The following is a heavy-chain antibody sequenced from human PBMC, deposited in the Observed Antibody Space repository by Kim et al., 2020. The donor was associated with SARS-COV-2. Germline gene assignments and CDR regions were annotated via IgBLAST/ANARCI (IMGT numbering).Heavy chain of an antibody. CDR3: ARPRSRRYAFDI. CDR2: INHSGST. Sequence: SETLSLTCAVYGGSFSGYYWSWIRQPPGKGLEWIGEINHSGSTNYNPSLKSRVTISVDTSKNQFSLKLSSVTAADTAVYYCARPRSRRYAFDIWGQGTMVTVSS. D-gene: IGHD1-1*01. J-gene: IGHJ3*02. V-gene: IGHV4-34*01. CDR1: GGSFSGYY.